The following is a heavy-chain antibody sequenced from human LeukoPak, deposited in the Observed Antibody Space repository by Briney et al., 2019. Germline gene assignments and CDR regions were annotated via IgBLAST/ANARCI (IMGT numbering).Heavy chain of an antibody. Sequence: GSLRLSCAASGFTFSSYSMNWVRQAPGKGLEWVSSISSSSSYIYYADSVKGRFTISGDNAKNSLYLQMNSLRAEDTAVYYCARDWSLLWFGELLSTYYYYGMDVWGQGTTVTVSS. CDR2: ISSSSSYI. V-gene: IGHV3-21*01. D-gene: IGHD3-10*01. CDR3: ARDWSLLWFGELLSTYYYYGMDV. CDR1: GFTFSSYS. J-gene: IGHJ6*02.